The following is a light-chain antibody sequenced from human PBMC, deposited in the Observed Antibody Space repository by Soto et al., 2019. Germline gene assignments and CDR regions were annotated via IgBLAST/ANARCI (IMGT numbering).Light chain of an antibody. V-gene: IGLV2-14*01. CDR1: SNDIGAYKY. CDR3: SSYTTGSTLYD. CDR2: EVN. J-gene: IGLJ1*01. Sequence: QSALTQPASVSGSPGQSITISCTGSSNDIGAYKYVSWYLQHPGKAPKLIIFEVNNRPSGVSNRFSGSKSGNTASLTISGLQAEDEADYYCSSYTTGSTLYDFGTGTKVTVL.